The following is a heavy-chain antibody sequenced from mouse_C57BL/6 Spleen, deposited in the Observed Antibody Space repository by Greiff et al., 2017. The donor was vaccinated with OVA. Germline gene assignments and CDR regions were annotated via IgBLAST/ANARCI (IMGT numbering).Heavy chain of an antibody. D-gene: IGHD3-2*02. V-gene: IGHV3-8*01. Sequence: EVKVVESGPGLAKPSQTLSLTCSVTGYSITSDYWNWIRKFPGNKLEYMGYISYSGSTYYNPSLKSRISITRDTSKNQYYLQLNAVTTEDTATYYCAKDSSGGAMGYWGQGTSVTVSS. CDR2: ISYSGST. J-gene: IGHJ4*01. CDR3: AKDSSGGAMGY. CDR1: GYSITSDY.